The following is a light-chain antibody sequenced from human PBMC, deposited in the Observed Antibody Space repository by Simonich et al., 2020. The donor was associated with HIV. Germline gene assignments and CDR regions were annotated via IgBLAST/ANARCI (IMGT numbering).Light chain of an antibody. V-gene: IGKV1-5*03. J-gene: IGKJ1*01. CDR1: QSISSY. CDR3: QQYNSNYPT. CDR2: KAS. Sequence: DIQMTQSPSTLSASVGDRVTIACRASQSISSYLAWYQQKPGKAPKLLIYKASTLEGGVPSRFIGSGSGTELTLTISSLQPDDFATYYCQQYNSNYPTFGQGTKVEIK.